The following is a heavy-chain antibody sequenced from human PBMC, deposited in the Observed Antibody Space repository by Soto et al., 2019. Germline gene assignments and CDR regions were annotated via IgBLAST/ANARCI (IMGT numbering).Heavy chain of an antibody. CDR3: AKDRAGYSSSWPTDY. V-gene: IGHV3-30*18. CDR1: GFTFSSYG. J-gene: IGHJ4*02. Sequence: QVPLVESGGGVVQPGRSLRLSCAASGFTFSSYGMHWVRQAPGKGLEWVAVISYDGSNKYYADSVKGRFTISRDNSKNTLYLQMNSLRAEDTAVYYCAKDRAGYSSSWPTDYWGQGTLVTVSS. D-gene: IGHD6-13*01. CDR2: ISYDGSNK.